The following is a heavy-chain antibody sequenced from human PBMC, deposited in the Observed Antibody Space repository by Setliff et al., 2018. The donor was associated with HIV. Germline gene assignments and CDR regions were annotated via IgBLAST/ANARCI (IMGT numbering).Heavy chain of an antibody. CDR3: ARRTYPGSYTPYFDY. D-gene: IGHD1-1*01. V-gene: IGHV4-38-2*02. J-gene: IGHJ4*02. Sequence: KPSETLSLTCTVSDYSISSGYFWGWIRQPPGKGLEWIGTIYHSGRTDYNPSLETRATISVDTSKNQFSLRLTSVTAEDTAVYYCARRTYPGSYTPYFDYWGQGTLVTVSS. CDR2: IYHSGRT. CDR1: DYSISSGYF.